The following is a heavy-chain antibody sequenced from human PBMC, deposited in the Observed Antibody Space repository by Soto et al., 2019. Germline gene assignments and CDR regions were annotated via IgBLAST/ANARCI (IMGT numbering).Heavy chain of an antibody. V-gene: IGHV5-10-1*01. Sequence: GESLKISCKVSGYSFTSYWISWVRQMPGKGLEWMGRIDPSDSYTNYSPSFQGHVTISADKSISTAYLQWSSPKASDTAMYYCAREDTAMSGWGDENYYYGMQVWGQGTTVTVSS. CDR1: GYSFTSYW. CDR2: IDPSDSYT. D-gene: IGHD5-18*01. CDR3: AREDTAMSGWGDENYYYGMQV. J-gene: IGHJ6*02.